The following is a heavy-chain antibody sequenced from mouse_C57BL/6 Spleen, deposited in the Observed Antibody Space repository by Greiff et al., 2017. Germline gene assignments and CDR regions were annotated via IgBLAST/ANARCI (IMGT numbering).Heavy chain of an antibody. J-gene: IGHJ4*01. CDR2: ISSGSSYT. D-gene: IGHD1-1*01. V-gene: IGHV5-6*01. CDR3: ARHANYYGSSSNCYATDY. Sequence: VKLVESGGDLVKPGGSLKLSCAASGFTFSSYGMSWVRQTPDKRLEWVATISSGSSYTYYPDSVKGRFTISRDNAKNTLYLQRSSLKSEDTSMYYCARHANYYGSSSNCYATDYWGQVTSVTVSS. CDR1: GFTFSSYG.